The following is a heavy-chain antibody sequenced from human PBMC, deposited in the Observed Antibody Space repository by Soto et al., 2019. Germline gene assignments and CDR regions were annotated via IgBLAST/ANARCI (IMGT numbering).Heavy chain of an antibody. Sequence: QVQLVESGGGVVQPGRSLRLSCAASGFTFSSYAMHWVRQAPGKGLEWVAVISYDGSNKYYADSVKGRFTISRDNSKNTLYLQMNSLRAEDTAVYYCARAPIAAAGDYFDYWGQGTLVTVSS. CDR2: ISYDGSNK. CDR3: ARAPIAAAGDYFDY. CDR1: GFTFSSYA. D-gene: IGHD6-13*01. V-gene: IGHV3-30-3*01. J-gene: IGHJ4*02.